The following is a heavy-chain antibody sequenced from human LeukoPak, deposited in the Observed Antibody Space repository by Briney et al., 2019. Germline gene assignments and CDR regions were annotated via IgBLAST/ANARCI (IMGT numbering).Heavy chain of an antibody. CDR2: INLRGST. J-gene: IGHJ6*03. CDR3: ARGDCSGSICYSPMDV. Sequence: SETLSLTCAVYGGSFNDYYWNWIRQPPGKGLEWIGEINLRGSTTYNPSLKSRVTISLDESKNQFSLKLSSVTAADTAVYYCARGDCSGSICYSPMDVWGTGTTVTVSS. V-gene: IGHV4-34*01. CDR1: GGSFNDYY. D-gene: IGHD2-21*01.